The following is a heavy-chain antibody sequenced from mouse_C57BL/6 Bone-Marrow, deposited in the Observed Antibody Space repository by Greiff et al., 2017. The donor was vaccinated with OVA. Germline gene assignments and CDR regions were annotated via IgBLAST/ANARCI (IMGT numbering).Heavy chain of an antibody. J-gene: IGHJ3*01. Sequence: VQLVESGPELVKPGASVKISCKASGYAFSSSWMNWVKQRPGKGLEWIGRIYPGDGDTNYNGKFKGKATLTADKSSSTAYMQLSSLTSEDSAVYFCARGGDGYDGAWFAYWGQGTLVTVSA. CDR2: IYPGDGDT. CDR3: ARGGDGYDGAWFAY. CDR1: GYAFSSSW. D-gene: IGHD2-2*01. V-gene: IGHV1-82*01.